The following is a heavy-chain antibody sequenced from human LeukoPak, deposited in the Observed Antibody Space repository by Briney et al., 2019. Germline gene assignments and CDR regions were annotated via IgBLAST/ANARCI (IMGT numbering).Heavy chain of an antibody. Sequence: GGSLKLSCAASGFTFSGSAMHWVRQASGKGLEWVGRIRSEAYSYATAYDASVKGRFTISRDESKNTTYLQMSSLKTEDTAVYYCTAATSGSYDWFDPWGQGTLVTVSS. CDR2: IRSEAYSYAT. V-gene: IGHV3-73*01. D-gene: IGHD1-26*01. J-gene: IGHJ5*02. CDR3: TAATSGSYDWFDP. CDR1: GFTFSGSA.